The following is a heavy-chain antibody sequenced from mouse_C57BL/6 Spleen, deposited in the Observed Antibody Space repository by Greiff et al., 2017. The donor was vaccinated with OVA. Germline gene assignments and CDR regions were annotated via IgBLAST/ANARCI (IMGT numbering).Heavy chain of an antibody. V-gene: IGHV1-82*01. CDR1: GYAFSSSW. CDR3: AREVDGYYVY. D-gene: IGHD2-3*01. Sequence: QVQLQQSGPELVKPGASVKISCKASGYAFSSSWMNWVKQRPGKGLEWIGRIYPGDGDTNYNGKFKGKATLTADKSSSTAYMQLSSLTSEDSAVYFCAREVDGYYVYWGQGTSVTVSS. CDR2: IYPGDGDT. J-gene: IGHJ4*01.